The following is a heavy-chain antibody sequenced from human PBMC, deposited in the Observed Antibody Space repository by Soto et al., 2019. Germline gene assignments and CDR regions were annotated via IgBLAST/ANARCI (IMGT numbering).Heavy chain of an antibody. CDR2: SSNIGDRS. V-gene: IGHV3-23*01. D-gene: IGHD1-26*01. Sequence: SGGSLRLSCAASGFTFNNFAMHWVRQAPGEGPEWVSDSSNIGDRSNSAYSVRGRFTSSRDNPKNTRYLEMSGLRVEDTAKYYRAKSPNRLWELPLCAWGQGTLVTVSS. CDR3: AKSPNRLWELPLCA. CDR1: GFTFNNFA. J-gene: IGHJ5*02.